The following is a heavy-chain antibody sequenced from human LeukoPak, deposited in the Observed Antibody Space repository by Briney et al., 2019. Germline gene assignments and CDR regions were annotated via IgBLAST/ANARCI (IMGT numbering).Heavy chain of an antibody. J-gene: IGHJ2*01. CDR1: GYSIKNGYY. V-gene: IGHV4-38-2*02. D-gene: IGHD1-7*01. Sequence: SETLSLTCSVSGYSIKNGYYWAWIRQSPVKGLEWIGTVYLTGSTSYNPSLKSRVTISIDTSKNHFSLGLSSTTAADTAVYYCARWYSVGWNYYFDLWGRGTLVTVSS. CDR2: VYLTGST. CDR3: ARWYSVGWNYYFDL.